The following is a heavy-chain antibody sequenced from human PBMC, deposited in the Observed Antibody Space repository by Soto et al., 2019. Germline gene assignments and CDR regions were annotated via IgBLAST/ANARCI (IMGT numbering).Heavy chain of an antibody. CDR2: IYYSGST. V-gene: IGHV4-39*01. CDR3: ARQDGDPIYYYYGMDV. J-gene: IGHJ6*02. CDR1: GGSISSSSYY. D-gene: IGHD4-17*01. Sequence: KPSETLSLTCTVSGGSISSSSYYWGWIRQPPGKGLEWIGSIYYSGSTYYNPSLKSRVTISVDTSKNQFSLKLSSVTAADTAVYYCARQDGDPIYYYYGMDVWGQGTTVTVSS.